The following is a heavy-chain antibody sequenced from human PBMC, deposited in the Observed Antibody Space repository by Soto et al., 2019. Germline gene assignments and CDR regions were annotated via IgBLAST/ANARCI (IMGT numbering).Heavy chain of an antibody. CDR2: ISAYNGNT. CDR3: ARVLYSSSHYYFDY. V-gene: IGHV1-18*01. Sequence: ASAKVSCKASGYTFTSYGISWVRQAPGQGLEWMGWISAYNGNTNYAQKLQGRVTMTTDTSTSTAYMELRSLRSDDTAVYYCARVLYSSSHYYFDYWGQGTLVTVSS. CDR1: GYTFTSYG. J-gene: IGHJ4*02. D-gene: IGHD6-6*01.